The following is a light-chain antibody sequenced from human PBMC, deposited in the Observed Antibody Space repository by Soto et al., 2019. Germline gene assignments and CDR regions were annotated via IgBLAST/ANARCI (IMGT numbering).Light chain of an antibody. CDR3: RSYTSSTTCV. J-gene: IGLJ3*02. CDR1: SSDVGGYNY. V-gene: IGLV2-14*01. Sequence: QSVLTQPASVSGSPGQSITISCTGTSSDVGGYNYVSWYQHHPGKAPKLMIYEASNRPSGVSNRFSGSKSGNTASLTISGLQAEDEADYYCRSYTSSTTCVFGAGTKLTVL. CDR2: EAS.